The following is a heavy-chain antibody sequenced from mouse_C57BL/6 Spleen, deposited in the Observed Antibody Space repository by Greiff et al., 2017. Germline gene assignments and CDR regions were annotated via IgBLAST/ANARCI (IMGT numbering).Heavy chain of an antibody. Sequence: QVQLQQPGAELVKPGASVKLSCKASGYTFTSYWMQWVKQRPGQGLEWIGEIDPSDSYTNYNQKFKGKATLTVDTSSSTAYMQLSSLTSEDSAVYYCARYGSSYAMDYWGQGTTLTVSS. D-gene: IGHD1-1*01. V-gene: IGHV1-50*01. J-gene: IGHJ4*01. CDR3: ARYGSSYAMDY. CDR1: GYTFTSYW. CDR2: IDPSDSYT.